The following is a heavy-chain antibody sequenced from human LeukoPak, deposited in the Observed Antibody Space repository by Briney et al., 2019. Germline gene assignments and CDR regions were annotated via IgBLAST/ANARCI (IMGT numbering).Heavy chain of an antibody. D-gene: IGHD1-1*01. CDR1: GHTFTGYY. CDR3: TTHRGTTYYMDV. Sequence: GASVKVSCKASGHTFTGYYMHWVRQAPGQGLEWMGWINPNSGNTNYAQEFQGRVTMTRDTSINTAYMDLSSLRSDDTAVYYCTTHRGTTYYMDVWGKGTTVTVSS. J-gene: IGHJ6*03. CDR2: INPNSGNT. V-gene: IGHV1-2*02.